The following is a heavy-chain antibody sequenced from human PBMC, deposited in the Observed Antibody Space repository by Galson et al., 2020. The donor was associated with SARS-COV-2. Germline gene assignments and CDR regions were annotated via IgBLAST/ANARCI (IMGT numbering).Heavy chain of an antibody. CDR3: ARGDSGGWYVAWFDP. CDR1: GGSISSYY. D-gene: IGHD6-19*01. CDR2: IYYSGST. V-gene: IGHV4-59*01. Sequence: ETSETLSLTCTVSGGSISSYYWSWIRQPPGKGLEWIRYIYYSGSTNYNPSLKSRVTISVDTSKNQFSLKLSSVTAADTAVYYCARGDSGGWYVAWFDPWGQGTLVTVSS. J-gene: IGHJ5*02.